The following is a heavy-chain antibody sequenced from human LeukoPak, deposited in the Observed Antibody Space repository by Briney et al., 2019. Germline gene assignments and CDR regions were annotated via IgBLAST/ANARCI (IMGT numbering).Heavy chain of an antibody. V-gene: IGHV1-2*02. CDR2: INPKSGGT. CDR3: ARDWEDSSGYLGDY. J-gene: IGHJ4*02. D-gene: IGHD3-22*01. Sequence: ASVKVSCKASAYTFTGYYLHWVRQAPGQGLEWMGWINPKSGGTDYAQKFQGRVTMTRDTSTSTAYMELRRLKSDDTAIYYCARDWEDSSGYLGDYWGQGTLVTVSS. CDR1: AYTFTGYY.